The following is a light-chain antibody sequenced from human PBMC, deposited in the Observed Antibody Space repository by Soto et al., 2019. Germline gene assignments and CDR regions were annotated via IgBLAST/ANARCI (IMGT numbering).Light chain of an antibody. Sequence: SVLTQPPSASGTPGQRVTISCSGSNSNIGSNTVNWYQQFPGTAPQLLIYSDDQRPSGVPDRFSGSKSGTSASLAVSGLQAEDEADYYCAAWDDSLSGYVFGTGTKVTVL. J-gene: IGLJ1*01. CDR2: SDD. CDR3: AAWDDSLSGYV. CDR1: NSNIGSNT. V-gene: IGLV1-44*01.